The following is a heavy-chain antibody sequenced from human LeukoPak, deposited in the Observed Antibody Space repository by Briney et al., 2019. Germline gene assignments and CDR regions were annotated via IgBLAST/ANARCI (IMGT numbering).Heavy chain of an antibody. D-gene: IGHD4-23*01. Sequence: GGTLRLSCVASGFTFSSYAIHWVRHAPGKGLEWVVFISYDGSNKYYADSGKGRFTISRDNSKNTLYLQMNSLRAEDTAVYYCARGRARYGGNSGEDAFDIWGQGTMVTVSS. V-gene: IGHV3-30-3*01. CDR2: ISYDGSNK. J-gene: IGHJ3*02. CDR1: GFTFSSYA. CDR3: ARGRARYGGNSGEDAFDI.